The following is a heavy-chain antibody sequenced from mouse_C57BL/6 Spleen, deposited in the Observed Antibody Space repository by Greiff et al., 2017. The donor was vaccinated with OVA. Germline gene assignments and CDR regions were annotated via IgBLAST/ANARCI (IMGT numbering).Heavy chain of an antibody. CDR1: GFTFSNYW. Sequence: EVKLMESGGGLVQPGGSMKLSCVASGFTFSNYWMNWVRQSPEKGLEWVAQIRLKSDNYATHYAESVKGRFTISRDDSKSSVYLQMNNLRAEDTGIYYCTGSGWGWYFDVWGTGTTVTVSS. V-gene: IGHV6-3*01. CDR2: IRLKSDNYAT. CDR3: TGSGWGWYFDV. J-gene: IGHJ1*03. D-gene: IGHD1-2*01.